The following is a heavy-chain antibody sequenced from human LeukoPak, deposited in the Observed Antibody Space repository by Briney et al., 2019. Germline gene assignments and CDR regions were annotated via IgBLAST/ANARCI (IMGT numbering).Heavy chain of an antibody. Sequence: ASVTVSCKASGYTFTDYFMHWVRQAPGQGLEWMGWVNPKSTGTNIAQKFRGRVTLTSDTSSSTVYMEMSRLTSDDTAVYYCARDVSRIVGYGLDIWGQGTLVTVSS. V-gene: IGHV1-2*02. CDR3: ARDVSRIVGYGLDI. CDR1: GYTFTDYF. CDR2: VNPKSTGT. J-gene: IGHJ3*02. D-gene: IGHD4-17*01.